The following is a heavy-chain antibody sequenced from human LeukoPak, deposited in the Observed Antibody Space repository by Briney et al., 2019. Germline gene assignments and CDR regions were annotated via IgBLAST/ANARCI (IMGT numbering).Heavy chain of an antibody. V-gene: IGHV4-39*01. J-gene: IGHJ6*03. CDR3: ARSRWSSSWYDYYYYMDV. Sequence: TSETLSLTCTVSGGSISSSSYYWGWIRQPPGKGLEWIGSICYSGSTYYNPSLKSRVTISVDTSKNQFSLKLSSVTAADTAVYYFARSRWSSSWYDYYYYMDVWGKGTTVTISS. D-gene: IGHD6-13*01. CDR1: GGSISSSSYY. CDR2: ICYSGST.